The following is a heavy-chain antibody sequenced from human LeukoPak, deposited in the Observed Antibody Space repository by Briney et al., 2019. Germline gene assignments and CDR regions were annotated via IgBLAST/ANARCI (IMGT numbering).Heavy chain of an antibody. V-gene: IGHV3-23*01. D-gene: IGHD1-1*01. Sequence: PGGSLRLSCAPSGFTFSSYAMSWVRHSPGKGLEWVSSISGSGGTTYYADSVKGRFTISRDNSKNTLYLQMNSLTADATAVYYCTQDLPPASWTRDFDYWGHGTLVTVSS. J-gene: IGHJ4*01. CDR1: GFTFSSYA. CDR3: TQDLPPASWTRDFDY. CDR2: ISGSGGTT.